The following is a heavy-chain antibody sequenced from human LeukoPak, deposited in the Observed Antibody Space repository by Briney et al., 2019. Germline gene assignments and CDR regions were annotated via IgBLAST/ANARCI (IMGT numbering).Heavy chain of an antibody. CDR2: IYAVGDT. CDR3: ATRSGEGYFDY. V-gene: IGHV3-66*01. D-gene: IGHD1-26*01. CDR1: GFTVCSNY. Sequence: GGSLRLSCAASGFTVCSNYMTWVRQAPGKGLEWVSVIYAVGDTYYADSVKGRFSISRDDSKNTLYFQMNSLRAEDTAVYYCATRSGEGYFDYWGQGTLVTVSS. J-gene: IGHJ4*02.